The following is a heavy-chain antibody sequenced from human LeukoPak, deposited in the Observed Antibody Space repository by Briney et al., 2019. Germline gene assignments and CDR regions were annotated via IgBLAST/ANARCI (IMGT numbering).Heavy chain of an antibody. CDR3: ARASFMGAGYYFDY. CDR2: ISYDGSDK. D-gene: IGHD1-26*01. CDR1: GFTFSSYG. J-gene: IGHJ4*02. Sequence: GRSLRLSCAASGFTFSSYGMHWVRQAPGKGLEWVAVISYDGSDKYYADSVKGRFTISRDNSKNTLYLQMNSLRAEDTAVYYCARASFMGAGYYFDYWGQGTLVTVSS. V-gene: IGHV3-30*03.